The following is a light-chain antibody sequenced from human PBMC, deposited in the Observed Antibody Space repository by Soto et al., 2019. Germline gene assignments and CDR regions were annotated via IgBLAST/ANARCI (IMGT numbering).Light chain of an antibody. Sequence: EIVLTQSPGTLSLSPGETATLSCSASQSVSSSYLAWYQQKPGQAPRLLIYDTSTRATGIPARFSGSESGTEFTLTISSLQSEDFAVYYCHHYHNWPMTFGQGTRLEI. J-gene: IGKJ5*01. CDR2: DTS. V-gene: IGKV3-15*01. CDR1: QSVSSSY. CDR3: HHYHNWPMT.